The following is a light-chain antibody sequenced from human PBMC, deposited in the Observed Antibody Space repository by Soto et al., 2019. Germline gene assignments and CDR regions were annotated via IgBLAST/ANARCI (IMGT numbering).Light chain of an antibody. Sequence: QSVLTQPASVSGSPGQSITISCTGTSSDVGGYNYVSWYQQHPGKAPKLMIYDVSNRTSGVYNRFSGSKSGNTASLTISGVQAEDEADYYCSSYTSSSLHVFGSGTKVTVL. CDR2: DVS. CDR1: SSDVGGYNY. J-gene: IGLJ1*01. CDR3: SSYTSSSLHV. V-gene: IGLV2-14*03.